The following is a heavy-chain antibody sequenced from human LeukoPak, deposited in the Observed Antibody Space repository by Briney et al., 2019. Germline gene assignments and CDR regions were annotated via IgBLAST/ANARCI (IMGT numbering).Heavy chain of an antibody. J-gene: IGHJ4*02. Sequence: GGSLRLSCTVSGFTVSSNSMSWVRQAPGKGLEWVAFIRYDGSNKYYADSVKGRFTISRDNSKNTLYLQMNSLRAEDTAVYYCAKPPPYGSGSSHFDYWGQGTLVTVSS. CDR3: AKPPPYGSGSSHFDY. V-gene: IGHV3-30*02. D-gene: IGHD3-10*01. CDR2: IRYDGSNK. CDR1: GFTVSSNS.